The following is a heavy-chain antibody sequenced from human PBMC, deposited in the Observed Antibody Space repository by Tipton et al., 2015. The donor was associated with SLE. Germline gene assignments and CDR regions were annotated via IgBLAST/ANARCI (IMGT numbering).Heavy chain of an antibody. CDR2: ISSSNSYI. Sequence: SLRLSCAASGFTFSSYNMNWVRQAPGKGLEWVSSISSSNSYIYYADSVKGRFTISRDNAKNSLYLQMNSLRAEDTAVYYCARAEGLYSSGYYSYAFDIWGQGTMVTVSS. J-gene: IGHJ3*02. D-gene: IGHD3-22*01. CDR3: ARAEGLYSSGYYSYAFDI. V-gene: IGHV3-21*01. CDR1: GFTFSSYN.